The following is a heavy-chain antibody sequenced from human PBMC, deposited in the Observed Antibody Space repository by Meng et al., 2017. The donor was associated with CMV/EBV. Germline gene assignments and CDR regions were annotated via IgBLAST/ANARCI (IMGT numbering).Heavy chain of an antibody. V-gene: IGHV3-20*04. CDR1: GFTSDDYG. J-gene: IGHJ4*02. Sequence: GGSLRLSCAASGFTSDDYGMGWVRQAPGKGLEWVSGINWNGGSTGYADSVKGRFTISRDNAKNSLYLHMNSLRAEDTALYYCARDYSTLCDGSDYWGQGTLVTVSS. CDR2: INWNGGST. CDR3: ARDYSTLCDGSDY. D-gene: IGHD3-10*01.